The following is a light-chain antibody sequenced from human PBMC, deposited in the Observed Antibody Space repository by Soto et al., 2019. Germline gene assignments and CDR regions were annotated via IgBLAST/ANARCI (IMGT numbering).Light chain of an antibody. J-gene: IGLJ2*01. Sequence: QSVLPQPPSASGSPGQSVALSFTGTSSDVGAYNYVSWYQQHPGKAPKLMIYEVTKRPSGVPDRFSGSKSDNTASLTVSGLQAEDEADYYCSSYAGSKNLVFGGGTKLTVL. CDR1: SSDVGAYNY. CDR2: EVT. CDR3: SSYAGSKNLV. V-gene: IGLV2-8*01.